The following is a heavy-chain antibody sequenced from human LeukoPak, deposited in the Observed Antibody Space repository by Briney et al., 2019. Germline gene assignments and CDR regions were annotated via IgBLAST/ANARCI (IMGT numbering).Heavy chain of an antibody. D-gene: IGHD2-2*03. J-gene: IGHJ5*02. CDR1: GYTFTSYG. CDR2: ISAYNGNT. Sequence: ASVKVSXKASGYTFTSYGISWVRQAPGQGLEWMGWISAYNGNTNYAQKLHGRVTMTTDTSTSTAYMELRSLRSDDTAVYYCARVAAVLDIVVVPAAMDQNWFDPWGQGTLVTVSS. V-gene: IGHV1-18*01. CDR3: ARVAAVLDIVVVPAAMDQNWFDP.